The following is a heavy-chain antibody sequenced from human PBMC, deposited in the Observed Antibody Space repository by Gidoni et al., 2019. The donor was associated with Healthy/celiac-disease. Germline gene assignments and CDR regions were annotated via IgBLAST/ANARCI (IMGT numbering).Heavy chain of an antibody. V-gene: IGHV3-33*08. D-gene: IGHD6-19*01. CDR3: ARGSRAVAGKYYYGMDV. CDR2: IWYGGSNK. J-gene: IGHJ6*02. CDR1: GSPFRSYG. Sequence: QLQLVESGGGVVQPGRSLRLTRAASGSPFRSYGMRWVRQAPGKGLEWVAVIWYGGSNKYYADSVKGRFTIARDNSKNTLYLQMNGLRAEDTAVYYCARGSRAVAGKYYYGMDVWGQGTTVTVSS.